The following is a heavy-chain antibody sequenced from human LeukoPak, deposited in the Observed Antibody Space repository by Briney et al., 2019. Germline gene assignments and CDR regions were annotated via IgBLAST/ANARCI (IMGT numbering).Heavy chain of an antibody. V-gene: IGHV1-69*04. J-gene: IGHJ5*02. CDR3: ASDSSSWYMGNWFDP. D-gene: IGHD6-13*01. Sequence: SVKVSCKASGGTFSSYAISWVRQAPGQGLERMGRIIPILGIANYAQKFQGRVTITADKSTSTAYMELSSLRSEDTAVYYCASDSSSWYMGNWFDPWGQGTLVTVSS. CDR2: IIPILGIA. CDR1: GGTFSSYA.